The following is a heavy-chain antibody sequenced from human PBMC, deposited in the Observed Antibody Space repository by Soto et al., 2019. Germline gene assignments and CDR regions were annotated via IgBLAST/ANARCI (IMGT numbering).Heavy chain of an antibody. J-gene: IGHJ4*02. CDR2: IYYSGST. Sequence: SETLSLTCTVSGGSISSSSYYWGWIRQPPGKGLEWIGSIYYSGSTYYNPSLKSRVTISVDTSKNQFSLKLSSVTAADTAVYYCARLERLSGYCARGRSFRLVGVPLDSWGQGTLVTVSS. D-gene: IGHD3-22*01. V-gene: IGHV4-39*01. CDR3: ARLERLSGYCARGRSFRLVGVPLDS. CDR1: GGSISSSSYY.